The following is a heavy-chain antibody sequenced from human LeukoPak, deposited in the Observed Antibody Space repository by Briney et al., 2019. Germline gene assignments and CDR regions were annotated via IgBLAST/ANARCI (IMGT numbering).Heavy chain of an antibody. CDR1: GGSISSSSYY. J-gene: IGHJ6*03. D-gene: IGHD4-17*01. CDR2: IYFRGST. Sequence: SETPSLTCTVSGGSISSSSYYWGWIRQPPGKGLEWIGYIYFRGSTNYNPSLKSRVTISVDTSKNQFSLKLSSVTAADTAVYYCARGGEIYYGDYVLAYYYYYMDVWGKGTTVTVSS. CDR3: ARGGEIYYGDYVLAYYYYYMDV. V-gene: IGHV4-61*05.